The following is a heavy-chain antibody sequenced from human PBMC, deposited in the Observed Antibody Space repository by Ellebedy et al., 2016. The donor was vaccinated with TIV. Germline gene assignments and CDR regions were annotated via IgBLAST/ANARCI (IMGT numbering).Heavy chain of an antibody. D-gene: IGHD4-17*01. Sequence: GGSLRLSCAAPGFTFSSYWMSWVRQAPGKGLEWVANINQDGSEKYYVDSVRGRFTISRDNAKNSLYLQMNSLGVDDSAVYYCATDGSYGDYRSPAHGFKFWGQGTMVTVSS. V-gene: IGHV3-7*01. CDR3: ATDGSYGDYRSPAHGFKF. CDR1: GFTFSSYW. J-gene: IGHJ3*01. CDR2: INQDGSEK.